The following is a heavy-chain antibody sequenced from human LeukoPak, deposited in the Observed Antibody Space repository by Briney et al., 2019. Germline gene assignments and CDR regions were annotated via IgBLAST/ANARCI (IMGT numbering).Heavy chain of an antibody. CDR1: GGSISSSSYY. V-gene: IGHV4-39*01. Sequence: SETLSLTCTVSGGSISSSSYYWGWVRQPPGKGLEWIVSIYYSGSTYYNPPLKSRVTISVDTSKNQFSLKLSSVTAADTAVYYCARIRRITIFGVVISNWFDPWGQGTLVTVSS. CDR2: IYYSGST. J-gene: IGHJ5*02. CDR3: ARIRRITIFGVVISNWFDP. D-gene: IGHD3-3*01.